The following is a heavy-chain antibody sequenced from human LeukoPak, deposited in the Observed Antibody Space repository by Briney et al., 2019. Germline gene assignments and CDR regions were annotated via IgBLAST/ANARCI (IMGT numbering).Heavy chain of an antibody. CDR2: INTDGSST. Sequence: PGGSLRLSCAASGFTFSSYWMHWVRQAPGKGLVWVSRINTDGSSTSYADSVKGRFTISRDNAKNTLYLQMNSLRAEDTAVYYCAREGDYDSSGFRDYWGQGTLVTVSS. J-gene: IGHJ4*02. V-gene: IGHV3-74*01. D-gene: IGHD3-22*01. CDR3: AREGDYDSSGFRDY. CDR1: GFTFSSYW.